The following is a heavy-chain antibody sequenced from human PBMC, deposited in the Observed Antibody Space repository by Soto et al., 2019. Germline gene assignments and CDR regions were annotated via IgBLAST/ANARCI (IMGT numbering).Heavy chain of an antibody. V-gene: IGHV1-69*04. J-gene: IGHJ4*02. CDR2: IIPILGIA. D-gene: IGHD2-2*01. CDR3: ARDRRVPAAAYYFDY. Sequence: GASVKVSCKASGGTFSSYTISWVRQAPGQGLEWMGRIIPILGIANYAQKFQGRVTITADKSTSTAYMELSSLRSEDTAVYYCARDRRVPAAAYYFDYWGQGTLVSVSS. CDR1: GGTFSSYT.